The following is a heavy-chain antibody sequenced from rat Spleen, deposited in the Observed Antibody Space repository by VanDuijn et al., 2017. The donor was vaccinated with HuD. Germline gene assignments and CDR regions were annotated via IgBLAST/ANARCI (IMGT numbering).Heavy chain of an antibody. CDR2: ISYDGSST. CDR1: GFTFSDYA. Sequence: EVQLVESGGGLVQPGNSLKLSCAASGFTFSDYAMAWVRQSPKKGLEWVATISYDGSSTYYRDSVKGRFTISRDNAKSTLYLQMDSLRSEDTATYYCARRYSSYIPFDYWGQGVMVTVSS. V-gene: IGHV5-17*01. D-gene: IGHD1-2*01. J-gene: IGHJ2*01. CDR3: ARRYSSYIPFDY.